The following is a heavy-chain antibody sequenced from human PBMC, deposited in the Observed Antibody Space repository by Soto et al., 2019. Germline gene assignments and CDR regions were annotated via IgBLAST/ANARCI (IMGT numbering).Heavy chain of an antibody. J-gene: IGHJ4*02. D-gene: IGHD2-15*01. V-gene: IGHV3-30-3*01. CDR2: ISYDGSNK. CDR3: ARAHDIRLLPPTAHY. CDR1: GFSFSSYA. Sequence: LRLSCAASGFSFSSYARHWVRQAPGKGLEWVAVISYDGSNKYYEDSVKGRFTISRDNSKNTLYLQMNSLRAEDTAVYYCARAHDIRLLPPTAHYWGQAPFVTVSS.